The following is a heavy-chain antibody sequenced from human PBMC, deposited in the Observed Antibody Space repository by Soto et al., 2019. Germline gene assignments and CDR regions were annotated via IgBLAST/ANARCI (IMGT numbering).Heavy chain of an antibody. D-gene: IGHD6-19*01. CDR2: INAGNGDT. V-gene: IGHV1-3*01. Sequence: QVQLVQSGSEVKKPGASVRVTCKASGYTFTYNAIHWVRQAPGQRLEWMGWINAGNGDTKYSQKFQGRVTITTDTSASTAYMELSSLRSEDTDVYFCARLPRIGVAVYDFWGQGTLVTVSS. CDR3: ARLPRIGVAVYDF. CDR1: GYTFTYNA. J-gene: IGHJ4*02.